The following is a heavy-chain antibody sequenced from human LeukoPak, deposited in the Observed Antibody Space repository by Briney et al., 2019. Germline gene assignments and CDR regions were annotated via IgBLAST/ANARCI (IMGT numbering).Heavy chain of an antibody. Sequence: TSETLSLTCTVSGGSISSSSYYWGWIRQPPGKGLEWIGFIYYSGSTNYNPSLKSRVTISVDTSKNQFSLKLSSVTAADTAVYYCARPSLDYGGIDAFDFWGQGTLVTVSS. V-gene: IGHV4-61*05. CDR3: ARPSLDYGGIDAFDF. D-gene: IGHD4-23*01. CDR1: GGSISSSSYY. CDR2: IYYSGST. J-gene: IGHJ3*01.